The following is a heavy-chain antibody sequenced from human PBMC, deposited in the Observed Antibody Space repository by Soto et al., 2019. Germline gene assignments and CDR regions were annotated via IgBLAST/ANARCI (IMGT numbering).Heavy chain of an antibody. CDR1: GFTFEDYV. CDR2: INWNGYSI. Sequence: EVQLEESGGGSLHPGRSLRLSCAGSGFTFEDYVMHWVRQAPGKGLEWVANINWNGYSIGYGDSVRGRFTISRDNAKNSLYLQMSSLRPVDTGLYYGARACSCSRSGRVDVWGQGTPVTVSS. CDR3: ARACSCSRSGRVDV. V-gene: IGHV3-9*01. D-gene: IGHD2-15*01. J-gene: IGHJ5*02.